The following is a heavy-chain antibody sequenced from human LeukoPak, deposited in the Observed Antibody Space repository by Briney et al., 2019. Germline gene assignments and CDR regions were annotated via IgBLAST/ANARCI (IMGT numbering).Heavy chain of an antibody. CDR3: AKKNGAYAGFDF. CDR2: ISDSGGST. J-gene: IGHJ4*02. V-gene: IGHV3-23*01. Sequence: PGGSLRLSCAASGFTFSSYDMSWARQAPGKGLEWVSGISDSGGSTYYADSVKGRFTISRDNSKNTLYLQMNSLRAEDTALYYCAKKNGAYAGFDFWGQGTLVTVSS. CDR1: GFTFSSYD. D-gene: IGHD4-17*01.